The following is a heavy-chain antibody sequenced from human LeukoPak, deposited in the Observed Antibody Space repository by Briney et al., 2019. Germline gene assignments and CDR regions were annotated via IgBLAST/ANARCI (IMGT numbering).Heavy chain of an antibody. Sequence: PGGSLRLSCADSGFTFSSYAMSWVRQAPGKGLEWVSGISTGGDSTYYADSVKGRFTISRDNSKNTLYLQMNSLGAEDTAVYYCAKDPSGLDYLDYWGQGTLVTVSA. CDR1: GFTFSSYA. V-gene: IGHV3-23*01. J-gene: IGHJ4*02. CDR3: AKDPSGLDYLDY. CDR2: ISTGGDST.